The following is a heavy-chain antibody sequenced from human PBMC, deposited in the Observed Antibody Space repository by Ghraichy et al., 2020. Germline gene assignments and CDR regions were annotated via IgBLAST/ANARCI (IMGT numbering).Heavy chain of an antibody. CDR2: TYYRSKWYN. CDR3: ARDGSSGWYSENYFDY. D-gene: IGHD6-19*01. CDR1: GDSVSSNSAA. J-gene: IGHJ4*02. V-gene: IGHV6-1*01. Sequence: SQTLSLTCAISGDSVSSNSAAWNWIRQSPSRGPEWLGRTYYRSKWYNDYAVSVKSRITINPDTSKNQFSLQLNSVTPEDTAVYYCARDGSSGWYSENYFDYWGQGTLVTVSS.